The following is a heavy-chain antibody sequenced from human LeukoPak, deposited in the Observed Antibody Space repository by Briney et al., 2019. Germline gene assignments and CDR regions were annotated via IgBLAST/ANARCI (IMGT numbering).Heavy chain of an antibody. CDR1: GFTFSSYA. CDR2: ISGSGGSK. J-gene: IGHJ6*03. CDR3: AKAPGDCSSTSCYKLSRYYYYYYYMDV. Sequence: GGSLRLSCAASGFTFSSYAMSWVRQAPGKGLEWVSAISGSGGSKYYADSVKGRFTISRDNSKNTLYLQMNSLRAEDTAVYYCAKAPGDCSSTSCYKLSRYYYYYYYMDVWGKGTTVTVSS. V-gene: IGHV3-23*01. D-gene: IGHD2-2*02.